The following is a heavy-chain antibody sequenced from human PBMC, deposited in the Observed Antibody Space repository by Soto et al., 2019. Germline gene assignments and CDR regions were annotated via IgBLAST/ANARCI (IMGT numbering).Heavy chain of an antibody. CDR2: IIPIFGTE. J-gene: IGHJ6*02. CDR3: ARDIELERHNYYYYYGMDV. Sequence: QVQLVQSGAEVKKPGSSVKVSCKASGGTFSSYAISWVRQAPGQGLEWMGGIIPIFGTENYAQKFQGRVTIPANKSMSPAYMEVSSLRSEDTAVYYCARDIELERHNYYYYYGMDVCGQGTTVTVSS. V-gene: IGHV1-69*06. CDR1: GGTFSSYA. D-gene: IGHD1-1*01.